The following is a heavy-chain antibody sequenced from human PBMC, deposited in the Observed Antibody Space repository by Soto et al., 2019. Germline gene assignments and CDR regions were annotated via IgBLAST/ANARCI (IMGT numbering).Heavy chain of an antibody. Sequence: GGSLRLSCAASGFTFDNYTMSWVRQAPGKGLEWVSSINFGGVGTDDADSVKGRFSISRDNSKNTLYLQMNSLRADDTAVYYCMKGGRALNSVNIPDHWGQGTLVTVSS. D-gene: IGHD2-21*01. V-gene: IGHV3-23*01. J-gene: IGHJ5*02. CDR3: MKGGRALNSVNIPDH. CDR2: INFGGVGT. CDR1: GFTFDNYT.